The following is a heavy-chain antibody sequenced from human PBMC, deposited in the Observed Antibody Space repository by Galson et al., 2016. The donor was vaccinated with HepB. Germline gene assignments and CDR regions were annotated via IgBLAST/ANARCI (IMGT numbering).Heavy chain of an antibody. CDR1: GFTFSSYA. J-gene: IGHJ4*02. CDR3: AKDRHLDYYDSSGYPTWFDY. Sequence: SLRLSCAASGFTFSSYAMSWVRQAPGKGLEWVSAISVSGGSTYYADSVKGRFTISRDNSKNTLYLQMNSLRAEDTALYYCAKDRHLDYYDSSGYPTWFDYWGQGTLVTVSS. CDR2: ISVSGGST. V-gene: IGHV3-23*01. D-gene: IGHD3-22*01.